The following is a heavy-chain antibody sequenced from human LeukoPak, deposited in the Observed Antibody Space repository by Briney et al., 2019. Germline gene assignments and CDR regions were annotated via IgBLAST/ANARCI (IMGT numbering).Heavy chain of an antibody. V-gene: IGHV3-66*01. CDR2: IYSGGST. CDR1: GFTVSSNY. Sequence: PGGSLRLSCAASGFTVSSNYMSWVRQAPGKGLEWVSVIYSGGSTYYADSVKGRFTISRDNSKNTLYLQMNSLRAEDMAVYYCARESGTYGNPFDYWGQGTLVTVSS. J-gene: IGHJ4*02. D-gene: IGHD6-13*01. CDR3: ARESGTYGNPFDY.